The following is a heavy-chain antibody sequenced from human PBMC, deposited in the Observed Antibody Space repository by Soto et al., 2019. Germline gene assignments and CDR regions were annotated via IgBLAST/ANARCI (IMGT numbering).Heavy chain of an antibody. Sequence: GGSLRLSCTVAGFTFRSYAMNWVRQAQGGGLEWVSNIIGSGDSASYADSVKGRFTISRDNSQNTLFLQMDSLRVDDTAAYYCVKDRAFRTVAGADRWGQGTLVTVSS. J-gene: IGHJ4*01. CDR2: IIGSGDSA. D-gene: IGHD6-19*01. V-gene: IGHV3-23*01. CDR3: VKDRAFRTVAGADR. CDR1: GFTFRSYA.